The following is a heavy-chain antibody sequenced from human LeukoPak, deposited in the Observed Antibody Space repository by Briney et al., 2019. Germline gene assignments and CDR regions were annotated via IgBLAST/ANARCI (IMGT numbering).Heavy chain of an antibody. CDR3: ARGSYNWNFPGNY. J-gene: IGHJ4*02. Sequence: GGSLRLSCAASGFTVXSNYMSWVXQAPGXXXXXXXVXXXXGXXXXXXXXXXXXTIXXXTSKNTLYXQMNSLRAEDTAVYYCARGSYNWNFPGNYWGQGTLVTVSS. CDR2: XXXXGXX. V-gene: IGHV3-53*01. D-gene: IGHD1-7*01. CDR1: GFTVXSNY.